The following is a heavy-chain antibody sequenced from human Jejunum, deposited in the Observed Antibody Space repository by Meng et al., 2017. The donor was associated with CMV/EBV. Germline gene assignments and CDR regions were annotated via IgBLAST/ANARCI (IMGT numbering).Heavy chain of an antibody. D-gene: IGHD6-13*01. CDR3: ARVSSIWSAFDY. Sequence: GDSIVGGAYYWGWLRQSPAQGLGWLGSISYSWSTYYTSSLRSRVTLSVDTSQKQFSLKLKFVTAAGTAVYYCARVSSIWSAFDYWGQGRLVTVSS. V-gene: IGHV4-39*07. CDR2: ISYSWST. J-gene: IGHJ4*02. CDR1: GDSIVGGAYY.